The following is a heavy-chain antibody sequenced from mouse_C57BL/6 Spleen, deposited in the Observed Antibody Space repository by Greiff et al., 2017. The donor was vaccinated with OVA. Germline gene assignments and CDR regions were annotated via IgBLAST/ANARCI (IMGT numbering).Heavy chain of an antibody. D-gene: IGHD1-1*01. CDR1: GFTFSSYA. J-gene: IGHJ1*03. CDR3: ARGGTTRYFDV. V-gene: IGHV5-4*01. Sequence: EVHLVESGGGLVKPGGSLKLSCAASGFTFSSYAMSWVRQTPEKRLEWVATISDGGSYTYYPDNVKGRFTISRDNAKNNLYLQMSHLKSEDTAMYYCARGGTTRYFDVWGTGTTVTVSS. CDR2: ISDGGSYT.